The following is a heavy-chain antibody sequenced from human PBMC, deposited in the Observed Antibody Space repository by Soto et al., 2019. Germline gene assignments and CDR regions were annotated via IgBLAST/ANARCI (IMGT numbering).Heavy chain of an antibody. CDR1: GGTLSSYG. CDR3: ASDRGYGLVN. CDR2: IIPMFGIT. V-gene: IGHV1-69*12. J-gene: IGHJ4*02. Sequence: QVQLVQSGAEVKKPGSSVKVSCNVSGGTLSSYGFNWVRQAPGQGLEWMGGIIPMFGITNHTQKFQDRITISADASTHTASMELRTLGAVYTAIYYCASDRGYGLVNWGQGTLITVSS. D-gene: IGHD2-15*01.